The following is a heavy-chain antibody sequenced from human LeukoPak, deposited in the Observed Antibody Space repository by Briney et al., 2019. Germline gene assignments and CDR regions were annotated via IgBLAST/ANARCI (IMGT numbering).Heavy chain of an antibody. CDR3: AREGLSSGSIDY. CDR1: GFTFSSYE. D-gene: IGHD6-19*01. CDR2: ISSSGSTI. V-gene: IGHV3-48*03. J-gene: IGHJ4*02. Sequence: PGGSLRLSCAASGFTFSSYEMNWVRQAPGKGLEWVSHISSSGSTIYYADSVKGRFTISRDNAKNSLYLQMNSLRAEDTAVYYCAREGLSSGSIDYWGQGTLVTVSS.